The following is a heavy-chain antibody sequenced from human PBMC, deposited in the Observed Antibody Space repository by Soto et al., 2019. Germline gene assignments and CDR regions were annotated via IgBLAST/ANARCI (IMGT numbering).Heavy chain of an antibody. CDR3: ASTSSSWPYYFDY. Sequence: QLQLQESGPGLVKPSETLSLTCTVSGGSISSSSYYWGWIRQPPGKGLEWIGSIYYSGSTYYNPSLKSRVTISVDTSKNQFSLKLSSVTAADTAVYYCASTSSSWPYYFDYWGQGTLVTVSS. V-gene: IGHV4-39*01. CDR1: GGSISSSSYY. J-gene: IGHJ4*02. D-gene: IGHD6-13*01. CDR2: IYYSGST.